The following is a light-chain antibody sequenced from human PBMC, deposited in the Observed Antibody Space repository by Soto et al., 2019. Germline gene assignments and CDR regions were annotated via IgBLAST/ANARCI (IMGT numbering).Light chain of an antibody. CDR2: LGS. V-gene: IGKV2-28*01. CDR3: MQALQTGYT. J-gene: IGKJ2*01. Sequence: DIVMTQSPLSLPVTPGEPASISCRSSQSLLHSNGYNYFDWYLQKPGHSPHLLIFLGSNRASGVPVRFSGSGSGTDFTLKISRVEAEDLGVYYCMQALQTGYTFGQGTKLEIK. CDR1: QSLLHSNGYNY.